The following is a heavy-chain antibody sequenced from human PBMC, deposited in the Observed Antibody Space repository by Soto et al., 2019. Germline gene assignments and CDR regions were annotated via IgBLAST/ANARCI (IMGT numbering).Heavy chain of an antibody. Sequence: PGESLKISCKGSGYSFTSYGISWVRQAPGQGLKWMGWISAYNGNTNYAQKLQGRVTMTTDTSTSTAYMELRSLRSDDTAVYYCARDGFLLLSGWYQDSGHWFDPWGQGTLVTVSS. CDR1: GYSFTSYG. CDR3: ARDGFLLLSGWYQDSGHWFDP. J-gene: IGHJ5*02. CDR2: ISAYNGNT. V-gene: IGHV1-18*01. D-gene: IGHD6-19*01.